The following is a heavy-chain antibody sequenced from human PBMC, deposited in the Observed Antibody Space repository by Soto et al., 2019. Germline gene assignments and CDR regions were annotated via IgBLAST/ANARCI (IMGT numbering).Heavy chain of an antibody. CDR3: AKHYGSGTYYYYMDV. Sequence: EVQLLESGGGLVQPGGSLRLSCEASGFTFNNYAMSWVRQAPGRGLEWVSTISGSGGSTYYADSVKGRFTISRDNSKNTVYMKLTSMRAENTALYYFAKHYGSGTYYYYMDVWGKGTTVTVSS. D-gene: IGHD3-10*01. J-gene: IGHJ6*03. V-gene: IGHV3-23*01. CDR1: GFTFNNYA. CDR2: ISGSGGST.